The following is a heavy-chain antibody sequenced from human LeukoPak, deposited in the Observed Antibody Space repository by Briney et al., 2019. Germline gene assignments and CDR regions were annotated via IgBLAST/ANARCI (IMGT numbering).Heavy chain of an antibody. Sequence: PGGSLRLSCVASGFTFSSYWMHWVRQAPGKGLVRVSRINDDGRITSYADSVKGRFTISRDNAKNTLYLQMNSLRAEDTAVYYCAKGRVGHSPGYYYGNDAFDIWGQGTMVTVSS. D-gene: IGHD3-22*01. CDR3: AKGRVGHSPGYYYGNDAFDI. CDR1: GFTFSSYW. V-gene: IGHV3-74*01. CDR2: INDDGRIT. J-gene: IGHJ3*02.